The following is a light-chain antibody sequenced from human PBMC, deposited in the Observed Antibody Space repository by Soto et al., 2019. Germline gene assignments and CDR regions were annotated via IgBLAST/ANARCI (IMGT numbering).Light chain of an antibody. V-gene: IGLV2-14*01. CDR2: EVN. CDR1: TNDVGGYNH. J-gene: IGLJ3*02. Sequence: QSALTQPASVSGSPGQSITISCTGTTNDVGGYNHVSWYQQHPNKAPKFLIYEVNNRPSGVSNRFSGSKSANTASLTISGLQSEDEADYYCCSYSSSNTWVFGGGTKLTVL. CDR3: CSYSSSNTWV.